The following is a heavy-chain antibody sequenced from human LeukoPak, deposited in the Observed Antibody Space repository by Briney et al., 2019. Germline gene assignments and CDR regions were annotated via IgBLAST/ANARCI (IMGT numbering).Heavy chain of an antibody. J-gene: IGHJ3*02. V-gene: IGHV5-51*01. CDR1: GYSFTSYW. CDR2: IYPGDSDT. Sequence: GESLKISCKGSGYSFTSYWIGWVRQMPGKGLEWMGIIYPGDSDTRYSPSFQGQVTISADKSNSTAYLQWSSLKASDTAMYYCARRVVVPAATHDAFDIWGQGTMVTVSS. CDR3: ARRVVVPAATHDAFDI. D-gene: IGHD2-2*01.